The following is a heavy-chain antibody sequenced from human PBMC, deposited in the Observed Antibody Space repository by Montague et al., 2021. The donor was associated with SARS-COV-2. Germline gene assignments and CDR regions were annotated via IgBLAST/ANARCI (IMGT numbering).Heavy chain of an antibody. V-gene: IGHV4-59*12. Sequence: SETLSLTCTISGGSITGYFWTWIRQPPGKGLEWLGHMHYSGSTKYNPSLESRVTMSIDTSESQFSLHLRSVTAADTGVYYCARVPFSSSWNYLDYWGQGTLVTVSS. CDR2: MHYSGST. D-gene: IGHD6-13*01. CDR3: ARVPFSSSWNYLDY. CDR1: GGSITGYF. J-gene: IGHJ4*02.